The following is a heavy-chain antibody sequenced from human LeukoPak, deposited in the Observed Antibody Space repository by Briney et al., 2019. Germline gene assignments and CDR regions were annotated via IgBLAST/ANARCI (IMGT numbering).Heavy chain of an antibody. CDR2: IYYSGSP. D-gene: IGHD5-18*01. V-gene: IGHV4-31*03. J-gene: IGHJ5*02. Sequence: SETLSLTCTVSGGSISSGGYYWSWIRQHPGKGLEWIGYIYYSGSPYYNPSLKSRVTISVDTSKNQFSLKLSSVTAADTAVYYCARGREWIQLWGPTPSPNWFDPWGQGTLVTVSS. CDR3: ARGREWIQLWGPTPSPNWFDP. CDR1: GGSISSGGYY.